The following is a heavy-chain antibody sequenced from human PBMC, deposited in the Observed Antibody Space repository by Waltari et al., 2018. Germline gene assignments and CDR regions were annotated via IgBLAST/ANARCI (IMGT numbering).Heavy chain of an antibody. V-gene: IGHV3-73*01. CDR3: SGGEVTGTDF. CDR2: IRRQPFNYAT. D-gene: IGHD1-1*01. CDR1: GFSFSGST. J-gene: IGHJ4*02. Sequence: EVQVVESGGGLVQPGGSLKLSCATSGFSFSGSTIHWGRQTSGRGLEWVGRIRRQPFNYATAYSESVKGRFTISRDDSKNTAYLQMNNLMTEDTAVYYCSGGEVTGTDFWGQGTLVTVSS.